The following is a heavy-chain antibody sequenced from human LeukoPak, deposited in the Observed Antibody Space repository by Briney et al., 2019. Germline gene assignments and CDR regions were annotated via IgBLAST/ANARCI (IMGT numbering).Heavy chain of an antibody. CDR1: GFTFINYA. J-gene: IGHJ6*03. CDR2: FTGGGGGA. D-gene: IGHD6-19*01. CDR3: ARGHNSGSYYYMDV. V-gene: IGHV3-23*01. Sequence: GGSLRVSCAASGFTFINYAMTWVRQAPGKGPEWLSGFTGGGGGAYYADSVKGRFTISRDNSMNTLSLQMNSLRAEDTAIYYCARGHNSGSYYYMDVWGKGTTVTVSS.